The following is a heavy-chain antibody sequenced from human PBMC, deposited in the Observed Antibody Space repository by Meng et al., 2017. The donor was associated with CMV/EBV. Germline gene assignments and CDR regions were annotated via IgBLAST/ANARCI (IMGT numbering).Heavy chain of an antibody. Sequence: SVQVSCKASGYTFSSYTISWVRQAPGQGLEWMGRIIPILGIANYAQKFQGRVTITADKSTSTAYMELSSLRSEDTAVYYCARDYYDSSGYYYFDYWGQGTLVTVSS. CDR2: IIPILGIA. CDR3: ARDYYDSSGYYYFDY. D-gene: IGHD3-22*01. CDR1: GYTFSSYT. J-gene: IGHJ4*02. V-gene: IGHV1-69*04.